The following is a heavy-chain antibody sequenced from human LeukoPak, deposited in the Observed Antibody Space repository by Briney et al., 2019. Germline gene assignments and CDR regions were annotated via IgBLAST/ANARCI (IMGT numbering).Heavy chain of an antibody. CDR1: GYTFIDYY. D-gene: IGHD2-2*01. CDR2: INAGNGNI. J-gene: IGHJ6*02. CDR3: ARGYCSSTSCYMDV. Sequence: ASVKVSCKASGYTFIDYYFNWVRQAPGQGLEWMGWINAGNGNIKYSQKFQGRVTITGDTSASTAYMELSSLRSEDTAVYYCARGYCSSTSCYMDVWGQWTTVT. V-gene: IGHV1/OR15-3*02.